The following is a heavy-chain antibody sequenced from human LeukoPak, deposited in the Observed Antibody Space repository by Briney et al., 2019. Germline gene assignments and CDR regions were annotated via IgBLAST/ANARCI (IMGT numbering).Heavy chain of an antibody. Sequence: PSVTVSCTASGYTFTIYGISWVRHAPGQGLGWMGCISAYNGNTNYSQKLQDRVTMTTDTSTSTAYMELRSLRSDATAVYYCARDAYYYGSGTAQEDYWGQGTLVTVSS. CDR2: ISAYNGNT. CDR1: GYTFTIYG. V-gene: IGHV1-18*01. D-gene: IGHD3-10*01. CDR3: ARDAYYYGSGTAQEDY. J-gene: IGHJ4*02.